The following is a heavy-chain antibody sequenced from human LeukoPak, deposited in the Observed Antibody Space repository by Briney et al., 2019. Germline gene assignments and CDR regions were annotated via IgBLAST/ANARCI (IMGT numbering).Heavy chain of an antibody. J-gene: IGHJ6*04. CDR3: AKDSEGGTSWSDRADV. D-gene: IGHD6-13*01. Sequence: GGSLRLSCAASGFTFSTFSSYAMTWVRQAPGKGLEWVSVISGSGGNTYYADSVKGRFTISRDNSKDTLYLQMKSLRAEDTAIYFCAKDSEGGTSWSDRADVWGKGTTVTVSS. CDR1: GFTFSTFSSYA. CDR2: ISGSGGNT. V-gene: IGHV3-23*01.